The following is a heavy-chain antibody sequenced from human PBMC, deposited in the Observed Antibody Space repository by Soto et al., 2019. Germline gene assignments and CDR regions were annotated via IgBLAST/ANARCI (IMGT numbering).Heavy chain of an antibody. CDR3: ASEGGDSSGYYYGGSY. J-gene: IGHJ4*02. V-gene: IGHV1-69*13. D-gene: IGHD3-22*01. CDR2: IIPIFGTA. CDR1: GGTFSSYA. Sequence: SVQVSCKASGGTFSSYAISWVRQAPGQGLEWMGGIIPIFGTANYAQKFQGRVTITADESTSTAYMELSSLRSEDTAVYYCASEGGDSSGYYYGGSYWGQGTLVTVSS.